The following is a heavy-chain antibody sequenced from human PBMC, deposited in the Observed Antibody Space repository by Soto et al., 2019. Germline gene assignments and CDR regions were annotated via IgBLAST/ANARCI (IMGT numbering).Heavy chain of an antibody. CDR3: ARVVYSSGWYEDYYYGMDV. Sequence: SETLSLTCAISGDSASSNSAAWNWIRQSPSRGLEWLGRTYYRSKWYNDYAVSVKSRITINPDTSKNQFSLQLNSVTPEDTAVYYCARVVYSSGWYEDYYYGMDVWGQGTTVTVSS. J-gene: IGHJ6*02. V-gene: IGHV6-1*01. CDR2: TYYRSKWYN. CDR1: GDSASSNSAA. D-gene: IGHD6-19*01.